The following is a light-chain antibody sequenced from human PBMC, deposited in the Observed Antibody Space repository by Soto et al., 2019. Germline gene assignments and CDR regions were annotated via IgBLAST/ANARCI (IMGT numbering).Light chain of an antibody. CDR1: SSDVGGYNY. CDR2: DVS. V-gene: IGLV2-14*01. CDR3: SSYTSSSAGV. J-gene: IGLJ3*02. Sequence: QSVLTQPASVSGSPGQSITISCTGTSSDVGGYNYVSWYQQYPGKAPKLMIYDVSNRPSGVSNRFSGSKSGNTASLTISGLQAEDEADYYCSSYTSSSAGVFGEGTKVTVL.